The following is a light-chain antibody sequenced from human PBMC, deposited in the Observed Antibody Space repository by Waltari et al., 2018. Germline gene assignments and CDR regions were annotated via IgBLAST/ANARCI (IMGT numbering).Light chain of an antibody. V-gene: IGLV3-10*01. J-gene: IGLJ3*02. Sequence: SYELTQPPSVSVSPGQTARITCSGDALPKKYAYWYTQKSGQAPVLVIYEDSKRPSGIPGRFSGSSSGTMATMTSSGAQGEDEADYYCYSTDSSGNQRGVFGGGTKLTAL. CDR2: EDS. CDR3: YSTDSSGNQRGV. CDR1: ALPKKY.